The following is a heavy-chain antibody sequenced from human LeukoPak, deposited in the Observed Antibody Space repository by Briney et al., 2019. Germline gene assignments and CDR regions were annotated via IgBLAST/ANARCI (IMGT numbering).Heavy chain of an antibody. J-gene: IGHJ4*02. CDR3: ARARGYSYGYINYFDY. CDR2: IYYSGST. D-gene: IGHD5-18*01. V-gene: IGHV4-61*01. Sequence: SETLSLTCTVSGGSVSSSSYYWSWIRQPPGKGLEWIGYIYYSGSTNYNPSLKSRVTISVDTSKNQFSLKLSSVTAADTAVYYCARARGYSYGYINYFDYWGQGTLVTVSS. CDR1: GGSVSSSSYY.